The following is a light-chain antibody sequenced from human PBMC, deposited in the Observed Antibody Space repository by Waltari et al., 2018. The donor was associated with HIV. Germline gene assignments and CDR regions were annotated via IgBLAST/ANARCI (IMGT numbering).Light chain of an antibody. CDR2: DVS. J-gene: IGLJ1*01. V-gene: IGLV2-14*03. Sequence: QSALTQPASVSGSPGQSITISCTGTSSDVGGYKYVSWYQQHPGKAPKLLIYDVSNRPSGVSNRFSGSKSGNTASLTISGLQAEDDADYYCSSYTSSSTYDFGTGTKVTVL. CDR3: SSYTSSSTYD. CDR1: SSDVGGYKY.